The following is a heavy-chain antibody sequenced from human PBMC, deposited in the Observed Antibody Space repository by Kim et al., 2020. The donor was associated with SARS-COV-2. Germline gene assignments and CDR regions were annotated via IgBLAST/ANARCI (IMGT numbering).Heavy chain of an antibody. CDR2: IIPIFGTA. V-gene: IGHV1-69*13. D-gene: IGHD2-21*02. CDR1: GGTFSSYA. CDR3: ARDREVVTAIRGHYFDY. Sequence: SVKVSCKASGGTFSSYAISWVRQAPGQGLEWMGGIIPIFGTANYAQKFQGRVTITADESTSTAYMELSSLRSEDTAVYYCARDREVVTAIRGHYFDYWGQGTLGTVSS. J-gene: IGHJ4*02.